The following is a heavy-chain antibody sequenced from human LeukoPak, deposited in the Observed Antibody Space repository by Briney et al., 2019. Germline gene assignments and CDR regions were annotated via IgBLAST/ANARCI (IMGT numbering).Heavy chain of an antibody. CDR2: INPNSGGT. CDR3: TRSDIAVAGDFDY. J-gene: IGHJ4*02. CDR1: GYTFTDYY. V-gene: IGHV1-2*02. Sequence: GASVTVSFKASGYTFTDYYMHWVRQAPGQGLEWMGWINPNSGGTNYVQKFQGRVTMTRDSSISTGYMELTRLRSDDTAVYYCTRSDIAVAGDFDYWGQGTLVTVSS. D-gene: IGHD6-19*01.